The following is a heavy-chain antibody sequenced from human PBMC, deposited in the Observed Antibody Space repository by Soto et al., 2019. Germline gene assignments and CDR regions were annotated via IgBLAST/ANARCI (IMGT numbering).Heavy chain of an antibody. CDR1: GFTFSTYG. CDR2: ISYDGTNK. J-gene: IGHJ4*02. D-gene: IGHD1-26*01. V-gene: IGHV3-30*03. Sequence: QVQLVESGGGVVQPGRSLRLSCAASGFTFSTYGMHWVRQAPGKGLEWVALISYDGTNKYYGDSVKGRFTISRDNPKNTLYLQMNSLTPEDTAVYYCAAHSGNYWNHSDYWGLRTLVTVTS. CDR3: AAHSGNYWNHSDY.